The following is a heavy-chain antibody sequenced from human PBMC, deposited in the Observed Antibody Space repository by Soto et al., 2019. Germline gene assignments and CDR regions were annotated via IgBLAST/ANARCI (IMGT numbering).Heavy chain of an antibody. V-gene: IGHV4-34*01. CDR2: INHSGST. Sequence: QVQLQQWGAGLLKPSETLSLTCAVYGGSFSGYYWSWIRQPPGKGLEWIGEINHSGSTNYNPSLKSRVTISVDTSKKLFSLQLSSVTAADTAVYYCARLVPVAAAQSHFDYWGQGTLVTVSS. D-gene: IGHD6-13*01. CDR1: GGSFSGYY. CDR3: ARLVPVAAAQSHFDY. J-gene: IGHJ4*02.